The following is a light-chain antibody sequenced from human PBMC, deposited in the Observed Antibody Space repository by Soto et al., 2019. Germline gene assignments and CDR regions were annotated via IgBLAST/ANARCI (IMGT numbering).Light chain of an antibody. CDR2: GAS. CDR1: QSVDTTF. CDR3: QQYMSSVT. Sequence: EIVLTQSPGSLSLSPGQRATLSCRASQSVDTTFFAWYQKKPGQAPRLLIYGASKRATGIPDRFSGSGSGKDLSLIISRLEPEDFAVYYFQQYMSSVTFGEGTKVEIK. J-gene: IGKJ1*01. V-gene: IGKV3-20*01.